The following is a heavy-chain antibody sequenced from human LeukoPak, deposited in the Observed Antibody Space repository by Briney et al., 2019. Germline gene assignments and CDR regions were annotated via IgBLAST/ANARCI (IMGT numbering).Heavy chain of an antibody. CDR1: GGSISSGDYY. J-gene: IGHJ6*03. CDR2: IYYSGST. CDR3: ARMNRGYSYGYLLGQNYYYYYYMDV. D-gene: IGHD5-18*01. V-gene: IGHV4-61*08. Sequence: PSETLSLTCTVSGGSISSGDYYWSWIRQPPGKGLEWIGYIYYSGSTNYNPSLKSRVTISVDTSKNQFSLKLSSVTAADTAVYYCARMNRGYSYGYLLGQNYYYYYYMDVWGKGTTVTVSS.